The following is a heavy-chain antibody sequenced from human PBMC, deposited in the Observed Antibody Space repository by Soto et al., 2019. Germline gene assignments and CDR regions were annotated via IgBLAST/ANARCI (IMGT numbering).Heavy chain of an antibody. CDR2: ISPSGGTT. CDR3: ATGSSRPH. D-gene: IGHD6-13*01. Sequence: ASVKVSCKASGYTFTSHYLYWVRQAPGQGLEWMGIISPSGGTTSYAQKFQGRVTMTRDTSASTAYMELSSLRSEDTAVYYCATGSSRPHWGQGTLVTVSS. J-gene: IGHJ4*02. CDR1: GYTFTSHY. V-gene: IGHV1-46*01.